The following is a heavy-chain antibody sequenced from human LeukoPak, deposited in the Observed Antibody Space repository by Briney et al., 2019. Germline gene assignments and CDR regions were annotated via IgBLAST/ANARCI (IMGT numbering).Heavy chain of an antibody. CDR2: INHRGST. D-gene: IGHD5-18*01. Sequence: SETLSLTCAVYGGSFSGYYWSWIRQPPGKGLEWIGEINHRGSTNYNPSLKSRVTISVDTSKNQFSLKLSSVTAADTAVYYCARAAGGGGYSYMVFDYWGQGTLVTVSS. CDR1: GGSFSGYY. CDR3: ARAAGGGGYSYMVFDY. J-gene: IGHJ4*02. V-gene: IGHV4-34*01.